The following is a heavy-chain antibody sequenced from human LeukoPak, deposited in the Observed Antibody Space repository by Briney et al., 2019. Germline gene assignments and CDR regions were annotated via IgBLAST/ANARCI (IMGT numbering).Heavy chain of an antibody. CDR1: GYSFTSYW. CDR3: ASTQSPKSYYYYGMDV. CDR2: IYPGDSDT. J-gene: IGHJ6*02. Sequence: GESLKISCKGSGYSFTSYWIGWVRQMPGKGLEWMGIIYPGDSDTRYSPSFQGQVTISADKSISTAYLQWSSLKASDTAMYYCASTQSPKSYYYYGMDVWGQGTTVTVSS. V-gene: IGHV5-51*01.